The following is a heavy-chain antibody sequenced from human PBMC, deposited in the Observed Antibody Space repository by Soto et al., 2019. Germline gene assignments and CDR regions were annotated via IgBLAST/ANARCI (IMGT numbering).Heavy chain of an antibody. CDR3: GRLEGLATISYFFDY. CDR1: DDSINSDKYY. D-gene: IGHD3-9*01. Sequence: TLSLTCSVSDDSINSDKYYWGWIRQPPGKGLEWIGSVYYRGNAYYNPSLQSRVTISVDKSKNQFSLKLMSLSAADTAVYYCGRLEGLATISYFFDYWGQGALVTVSS. V-gene: IGHV4-39*01. J-gene: IGHJ4*02. CDR2: VYYRGNA.